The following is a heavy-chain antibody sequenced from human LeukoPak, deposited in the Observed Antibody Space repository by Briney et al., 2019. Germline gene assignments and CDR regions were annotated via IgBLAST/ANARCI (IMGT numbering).Heavy chain of an antibody. CDR1: GFTFNNYA. Sequence: PGGSLRLSCAVSGFTFNNYAMSWVRQAPGKGLEWVSGISGSGGSTYYADSVKGRFTISRDNSKNTLYLQMNSLRAEGTAVYYCAKRSSIAFFDYWGQGTLVTVSS. CDR2: ISGSGGST. V-gene: IGHV3-23*01. D-gene: IGHD6-6*01. J-gene: IGHJ4*02. CDR3: AKRSSIAFFDY.